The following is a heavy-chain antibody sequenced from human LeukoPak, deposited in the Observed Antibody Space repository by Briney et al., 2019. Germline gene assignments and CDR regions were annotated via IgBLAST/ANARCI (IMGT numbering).Heavy chain of an antibody. CDR1: GGSISSGGYY. Sequence: SQTLSLTCTVSGGSISSGGYYWSWIRQHPGKGLEWIGYIYYSGSTCYNPSLKSRVTISVDTSKNQFSLKLSSVTAADTAVYYCAREPYDILTGPYGMDVWGKGTTVTVSS. J-gene: IGHJ6*04. D-gene: IGHD3-9*01. CDR3: AREPYDILTGPYGMDV. CDR2: IYYSGST. V-gene: IGHV4-31*03.